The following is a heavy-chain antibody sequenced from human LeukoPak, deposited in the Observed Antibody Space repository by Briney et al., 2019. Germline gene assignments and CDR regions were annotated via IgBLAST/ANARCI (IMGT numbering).Heavy chain of an antibody. CDR2: INPSGSST. CDR1: GYTFTSYY. Sequence: ASGKVSCKASGYTFTSYYMHWVRQAPGQGLEWMGIINPSGSSTNYAQKWQGRVTMTTYISTSTIYIWLISLRCECTWVDYCASDRVPRASYFDSSGEGSLVTVSS. CDR3: ASDRVPRASYFDS. V-gene: IGHV1-46*04. J-gene: IGHJ4*02.